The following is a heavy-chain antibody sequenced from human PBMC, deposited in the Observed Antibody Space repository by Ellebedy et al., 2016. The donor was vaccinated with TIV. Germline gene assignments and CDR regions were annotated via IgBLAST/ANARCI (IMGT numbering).Heavy chain of an antibody. CDR2: IHYGGST. V-gene: IGHV4-39*01. CDR3: ARLYCSGGSCYDAFDI. Sequence: SETLSLTCTVSGGSISSSSYYRGWIRQPPGKGLEWIGSIHYGGSTYYKSPLKSRVAISVDTSKNQISLKLSSVTAADTAVYYCARLYCSGGSCYDAFDIWGQGTMVTVSS. J-gene: IGHJ3*02. D-gene: IGHD2-15*01. CDR1: GGSISSSSYY.